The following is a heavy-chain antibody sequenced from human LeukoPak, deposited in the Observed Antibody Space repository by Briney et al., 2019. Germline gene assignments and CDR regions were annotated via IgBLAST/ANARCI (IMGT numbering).Heavy chain of an antibody. CDR3: ARTPLRSLQWQGFNRSDP. V-gene: IGHV1-69*13. Sequence: SVKVSCKASGGTFSTNAISWVRQAPGQGLEWMGGVIPIFGTPNYAQKFQGRVTITADESSSTAYMELSSLRSEDTAVYYCARTPLRSLQWQGFNRSDPWGQGTLVTVSS. CDR1: GGTFSTNA. J-gene: IGHJ5*02. CDR2: VIPIFGTP. D-gene: IGHD3-3*01.